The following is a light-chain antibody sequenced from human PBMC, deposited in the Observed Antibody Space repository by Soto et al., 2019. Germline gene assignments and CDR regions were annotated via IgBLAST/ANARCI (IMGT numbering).Light chain of an antibody. CDR3: QTWGTGPWV. Sequence: QSVLTQSPSASASLGASVNLTCTLSSGHSSYAIAWHHQQPEKGPRYLMKLNSDGSHSKGDGIPDRFSGSSSGAERYLTISSLQSEDEADYYCQTWGTGPWVFGGGTQLTVL. CDR2: LNSDGSH. V-gene: IGLV4-69*01. CDR1: SGHSSYA. J-gene: IGLJ3*02.